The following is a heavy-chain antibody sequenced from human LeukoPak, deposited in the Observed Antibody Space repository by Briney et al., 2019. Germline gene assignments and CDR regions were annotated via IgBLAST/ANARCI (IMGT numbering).Heavy chain of an antibody. Sequence: PGGTLRLSWAASGFTFSSNGKHWVRQAPGKGLEWVAVISYDGSNKYYADSVKGRFTISRDNPKNTLYLQMNSLRAEDTAVYYCAKDLGGWIQLWIGAFDIWGQGTMVTVSS. CDR1: GFTFSSNG. V-gene: IGHV3-30*18. CDR3: AKDLGGWIQLWIGAFDI. J-gene: IGHJ3*02. CDR2: ISYDGSNK. D-gene: IGHD5-18*01.